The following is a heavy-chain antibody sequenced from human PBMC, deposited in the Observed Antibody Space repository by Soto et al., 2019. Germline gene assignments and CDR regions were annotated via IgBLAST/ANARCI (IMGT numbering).Heavy chain of an antibody. J-gene: IGHJ4*02. Sequence: QVQLVQSGAEVKKPASSVKVSSKAPGGTFSTYAISWVRQAPGQGLEWMGGIIPMFGTANYAQRFQDRVTITADESTNTVYMELSSLRSEDTAVYSCASGIQLWLRRINNGYSGWGQGTLVTVSS. CDR3: ASGIQLWLRRINNGYSG. D-gene: IGHD5-18*01. CDR1: GGTFSTYA. V-gene: IGHV1-69*12. CDR2: IIPMFGTA.